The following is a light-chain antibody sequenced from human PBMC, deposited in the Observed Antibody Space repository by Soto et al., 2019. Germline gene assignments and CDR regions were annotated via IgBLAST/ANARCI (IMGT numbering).Light chain of an antibody. CDR3: QHYNSYSEA. CDR2: KAS. V-gene: IGKV1-5*03. Sequence: DIQMTQSPSTLSASIGDRVTISCRASQNIGRWLAWYQQKPGTAPKLLIYKASSLESGVPSRFSGSGSGTEFTLTISSLQPDDFATYYCQHYNSYSEAFGQGTKV. J-gene: IGKJ1*01. CDR1: QNIGRW.